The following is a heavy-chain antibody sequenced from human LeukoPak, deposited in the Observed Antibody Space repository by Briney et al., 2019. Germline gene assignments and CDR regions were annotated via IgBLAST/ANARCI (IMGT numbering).Heavy chain of an antibody. CDR3: ARGPIFIAVAMFDY. V-gene: IGHV4-34*01. D-gene: IGHD6-19*01. J-gene: IGHJ4*02. CDR1: GGSISTVPYY. CDR2: INHSGST. Sequence: SETLSLTCSVSGGSISTVPYYWSWIRQPPGKGLEWIGEINHSGSTNYNPSLKSRVTISVDTSKNQFSLKLSSVTAADTAVYYCARGPIFIAVAMFDYWGQGTLVTVSS.